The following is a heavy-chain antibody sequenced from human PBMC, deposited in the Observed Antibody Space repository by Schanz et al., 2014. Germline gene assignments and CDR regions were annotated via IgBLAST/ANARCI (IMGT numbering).Heavy chain of an antibody. V-gene: IGHV1-18*01. CDR2: IIAFDDKT. D-gene: IGHD5-12*01. Sequence: QVQLVQSAPEVKKPGASVKVSCKASGYSFTTYGLNWVRQAPGQGPEWMGWIIAFDDKTDYAQNLQSRLIMTTDTSTTSVCIEHRDLRSDDTAVYGCAREATIITVSACDVWVQGTMVTVSS. CDR3: AREATIITVSACDV. J-gene: IGHJ3*01. CDR1: GYSFTTYG.